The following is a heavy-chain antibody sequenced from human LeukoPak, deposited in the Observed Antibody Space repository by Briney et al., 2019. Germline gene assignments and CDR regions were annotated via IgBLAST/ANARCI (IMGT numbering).Heavy chain of an antibody. CDR2: ISSAGDT. CDR3: VALGDRIY. J-gene: IGHJ4*02. D-gene: IGHD2-21*02. Sequence: GGSLRLSCAASGFTFSSYDMHWVRQATGKGLEWVSAISSAGDTYYLDSVKGRFTISRENAKNSLYLQMNSLRAGDTAVYYCVALGDRIYWGQGTLVTVSS. V-gene: IGHV3-13*01. CDR1: GFTFSSYD.